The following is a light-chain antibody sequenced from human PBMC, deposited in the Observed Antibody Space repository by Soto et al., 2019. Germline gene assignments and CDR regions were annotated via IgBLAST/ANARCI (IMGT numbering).Light chain of an antibody. J-gene: IGKJ1*01. CDR1: QSISHF. V-gene: IGKV1-5*01. CDR2: DAS. CDR3: PQYNSYSRA. Sequence: DSQMTQSPSTLSASVGDRVTITCRASQSISHFLAWYQQKPGKVPKLLVYDASNLGSGVPSRFSGRGSGTDFTLTISGLQPDDFTTYYWPQYNSYSRAFGQGTKVDIK.